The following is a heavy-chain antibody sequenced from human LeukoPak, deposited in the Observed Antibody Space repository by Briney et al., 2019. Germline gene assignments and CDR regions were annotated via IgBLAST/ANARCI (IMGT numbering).Heavy chain of an antibody. D-gene: IGHD6-19*01. CDR1: GGSFSGYY. CDR3: ARPHGAVAGTEDYFDY. J-gene: IGHJ4*02. Sequence: ASETLSPTRAVYGGSFSGYYWSWIRQPPGKGLEXXXEINHSGSTNYNPSLKSRVTISVDTSKNQFSLKLSSVTAADTAVYYCARPHGAVAGTEDYFDYWGQGTLVTVSS. CDR2: INHSGST. V-gene: IGHV4-34*01.